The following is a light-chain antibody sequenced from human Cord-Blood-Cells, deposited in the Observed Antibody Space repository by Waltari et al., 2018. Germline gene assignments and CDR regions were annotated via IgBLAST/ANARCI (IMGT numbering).Light chain of an antibody. J-gene: IGLJ3*02. CDR2: DVS. CDR3: SSYTSSSTLV. CDR1: SSAVGGYNY. V-gene: IGLV2-14*01. Sequence: QSALPQPASVSVSPGQSITISCPGTSSAVGGYNYVSWYQQHPVKAPKLMIYDVSKRPSGVSNRFSGSKSGNTASLTISGLQAEDEADYYCSSYTSSSTLVFGGGTKLTVL.